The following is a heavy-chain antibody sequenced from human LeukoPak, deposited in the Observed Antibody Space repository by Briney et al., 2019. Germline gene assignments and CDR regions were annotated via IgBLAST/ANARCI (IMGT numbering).Heavy chain of an antibody. V-gene: IGHV3-21*01. CDR2: ISSSSSYI. Sequence: GGSLRLSCAAPGFTFSSYSMNWVRQAPGKGLEWVSSISSSSSYIYYADSVKGRFTISRDNAKNSLYLQMNSLRAEDTAVYYCARGDSSGYDYWGQGTLVTVSS. CDR3: ARGDSSGYDY. D-gene: IGHD3-22*01. CDR1: GFTFSSYS. J-gene: IGHJ4*02.